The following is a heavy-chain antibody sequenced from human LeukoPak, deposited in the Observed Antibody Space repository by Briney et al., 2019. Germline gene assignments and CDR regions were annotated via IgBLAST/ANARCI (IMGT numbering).Heavy chain of an antibody. CDR3: VRSDIAAAAVDY. D-gene: IGHD6-13*01. V-gene: IGHV1-2*02. Sequence: ASVKVSCKASGYTFTGYYMHWVRQAPGQGLEWMGWINPNSGGTNYAQKFQGRVTMTRDTSISTAYMELSRLRSDDTAVYYCVRSDIAAAAVDYWGQGTLVTVSS. CDR2: INPNSGGT. CDR1: GYTFTGYY. J-gene: IGHJ4*02.